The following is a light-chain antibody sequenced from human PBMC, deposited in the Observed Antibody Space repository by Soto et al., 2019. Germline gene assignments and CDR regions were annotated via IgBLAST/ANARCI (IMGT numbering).Light chain of an antibody. CDR1: SSNIGAGYD. V-gene: IGLV1-40*01. CDR2: DDN. J-gene: IGLJ2*01. CDR3: QSYGTTLSGVV. Sequence: QSVLTQTPSVSGAPGQKITMSCTGSSSNIGAGYDVHWYQQLPGAAPKLLIYDDNNRPSGIPDRFSASKSGTSASLAITGLQGDDEANYDCQSYGTTLSGVVFGAGTKLTDL.